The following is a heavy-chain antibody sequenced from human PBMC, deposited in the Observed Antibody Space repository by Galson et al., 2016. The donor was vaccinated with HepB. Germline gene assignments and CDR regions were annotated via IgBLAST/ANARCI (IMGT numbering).Heavy chain of an antibody. CDR2: VYRGKT. D-gene: IGHD1-7*01. J-gene: IGHJ4*02. CDR1: DGSISSRSFS. V-gene: IGHV4-39*01. CDR3: ARAGLGTKASFDY. Sequence: LSLTCTVSDGSISSRSFSWGWIRQPPGKGLESIATVYRGKTYYNPSLESRVTISVGMSTDLLSLKLTSLTAADTGVYYCARAGLGTKASFDYWGQGILVAVSS.